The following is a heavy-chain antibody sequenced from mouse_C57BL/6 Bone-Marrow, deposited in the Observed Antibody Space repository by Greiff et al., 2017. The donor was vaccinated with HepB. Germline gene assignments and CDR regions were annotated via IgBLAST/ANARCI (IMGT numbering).Heavy chain of an antibody. CDR1: GYAFSSYW. V-gene: IGHV1-80*01. D-gene: IGHD2-1*01. CDR2: IYPGDGDT. J-gene: IGHJ1*03. Sequence: QVQLQQSGAELVKPGASVKISCKASGYAFSSYWMNWVKQRPGKGLEWIGQIYPGDGDTNYNGKFKGKATLTADKSSSTAYMQLSSLTSEDSAVYFGARSGIYYGNLWYFDVWGTGTTVTVSS. CDR3: ARSGIYYGNLWYFDV.